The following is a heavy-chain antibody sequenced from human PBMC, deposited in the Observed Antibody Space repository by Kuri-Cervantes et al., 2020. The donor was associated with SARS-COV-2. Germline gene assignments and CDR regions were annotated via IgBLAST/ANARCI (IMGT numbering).Heavy chain of an antibody. CDR2: IYHGGTT. V-gene: IGHV4-38-2*01. Sequence: SETLSLTCGVSGYSLSSGYYWGWIRQPPGRGLEWIGSIYHGGTTYYNPSLKSRVTISIDTSNNHFSLRLSSVTAADTAVYYCARHELAITMIVVVPRSWFDPWGQGTLVTVSS. D-gene: IGHD3-22*01. CDR3: ARHELAITMIVVVPRSWFDP. CDR1: GYSLSSGYY. J-gene: IGHJ5*02.